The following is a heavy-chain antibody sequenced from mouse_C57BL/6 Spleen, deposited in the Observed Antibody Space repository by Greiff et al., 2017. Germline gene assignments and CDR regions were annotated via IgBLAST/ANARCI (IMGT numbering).Heavy chain of an antibody. V-gene: IGHV1-4*01. D-gene: IGHD1-1*01. CDR1: GYTFTSYT. J-gene: IGHJ3*01. CDR3: ARSTVDYGSSYGFAY. Sequence: QVQLQQSGAELARPGASVKMSCKASGYTFTSYTMHWVKQRPGQGLEWIGYINPSSGYTKYNQKFKDKATLTADKSSSTAYLQLSSLTSEDSAVYYCARSTVDYGSSYGFAYWGQGTLVTVSA. CDR2: INPSSGYT.